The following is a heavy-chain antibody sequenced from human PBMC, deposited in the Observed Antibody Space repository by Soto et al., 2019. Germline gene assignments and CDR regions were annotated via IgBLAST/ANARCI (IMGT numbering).Heavy chain of an antibody. D-gene: IGHD3-16*01. CDR3: VMVDNYVTPTPQDV. V-gene: IGHV1-18*01. CDR2: ISPYTGNT. CDR1: GYIFVNYG. J-gene: IGHJ6*02. Sequence: QVQLVQSGDEVKKPGASVKVSCKASGYIFVNYGIAWVRQAPRQGLEWMGWISPYTGNTHSASKVQGRLTMTTDTSTITAYIDLGSMTSDDTAVYYCVMVDNYVTPTPQDVWGQGTTVTVSS.